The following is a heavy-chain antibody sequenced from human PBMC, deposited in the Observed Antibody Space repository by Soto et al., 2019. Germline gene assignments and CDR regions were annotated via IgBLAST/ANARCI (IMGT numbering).Heavy chain of an antibody. Sequence: ASETLSLTCTVSGGPISSGGYYWSWIRQHPGKGLEWIGYIYYSGSTYYNPSLKSRVTISVDTSKNQFSLKLSSVTAADTAVYYCARASGSGSYYNSNNWFDPWGQGTLVTVSS. CDR3: ARASGSGSYYNSNNWFDP. V-gene: IGHV4-31*03. CDR1: GGPISSGGYY. CDR2: IYYSGST. D-gene: IGHD3-10*01. J-gene: IGHJ5*02.